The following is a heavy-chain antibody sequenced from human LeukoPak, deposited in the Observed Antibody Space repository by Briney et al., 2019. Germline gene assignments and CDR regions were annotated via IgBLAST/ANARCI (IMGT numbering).Heavy chain of an antibody. CDR1: GGTFSSYA. D-gene: IGHD1-1*01. J-gene: IGHJ5*01. CDR2: IIPIFGTA. Sequence: ASVKVSCKASGGTFSSYAISWVRQAPGQGLEWMGGIIPIFGTANYAQKFQGRVTITADESTSTAYMELSSLRSEDTAVYYCARVRRNENWFDSWGQGTLVTVSS. CDR3: ARVRRNENWFDS. V-gene: IGHV1-69*13.